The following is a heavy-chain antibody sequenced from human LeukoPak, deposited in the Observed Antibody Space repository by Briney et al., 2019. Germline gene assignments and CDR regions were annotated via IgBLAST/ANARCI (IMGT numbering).Heavy chain of an antibody. CDR3: ASGEVYDSKDEYFQH. D-gene: IGHD3-22*01. Sequence: GASVKVSCKASGGTFSSYAISWVRQAPGQGLEWMGRIIPILGIANYAQKFQGRVTITADKSTSTAYMELSSLRSEDTAVYYCASGEVYDSKDEYFQHWGQGTLVTVSS. J-gene: IGHJ1*01. CDR2: IIPILGIA. V-gene: IGHV1-69*04. CDR1: GGTFSSYA.